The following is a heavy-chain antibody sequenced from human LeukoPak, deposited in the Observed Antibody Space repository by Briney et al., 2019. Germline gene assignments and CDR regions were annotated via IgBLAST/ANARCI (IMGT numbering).Heavy chain of an antibody. CDR3: ARQPIYEAYFDF. CDR1: GFPFDRYW. CDR2: IKHDGSEK. Sequence: GGSLRLSCAASGFPFDRYWMSWVRLAPGKGLEWVANIKHDGSEKTFVDSVKGRFTISSDNAENSLYLQTDSLRAEDTAVYYCARQPIYEAYFDFWGQGTLVTVSS. D-gene: IGHD3-16*01. V-gene: IGHV3-7*01. J-gene: IGHJ4*02.